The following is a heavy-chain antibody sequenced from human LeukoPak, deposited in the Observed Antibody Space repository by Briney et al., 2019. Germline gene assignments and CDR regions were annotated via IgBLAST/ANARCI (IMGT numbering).Heavy chain of an antibody. J-gene: IGHJ4*02. CDR2: ISGSGGST. V-gene: IGHV3-23*01. D-gene: IGHD3-22*01. CDR3: AVSSGYYYVSGFDY. CDR1: GFTFSSYA. Sequence: PGGSLRLSCAASGFTFSSYAMSWVRQAPGKGLEWVSGISGSGGSTNYADSVKGRFTISRDNSKNTLYLQMNSLRAEDTAVYYCAVSSGYYYVSGFDYWGQGTLVTVSS.